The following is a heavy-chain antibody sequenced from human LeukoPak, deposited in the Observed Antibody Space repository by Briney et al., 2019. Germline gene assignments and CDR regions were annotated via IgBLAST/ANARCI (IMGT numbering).Heavy chain of an antibody. CDR1: GGSISSSSYY. Sequence: PSETLSLTCTASGGSISSSSYYWGWIRQPPGKGLEWIGSIYYSGSTYYNPSLKSRVTISVDTSKNQFSLKLSSVTAADTAVYYCARDYGGYSYGYWMYFDYWGRGTLVTVSS. J-gene: IGHJ4*02. V-gene: IGHV4-39*07. CDR3: ARDYGGYSYGYWMYFDY. CDR2: IYYSGST. D-gene: IGHD5-18*01.